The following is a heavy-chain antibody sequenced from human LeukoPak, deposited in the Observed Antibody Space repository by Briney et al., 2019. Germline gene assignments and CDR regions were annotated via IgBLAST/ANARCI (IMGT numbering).Heavy chain of an antibody. CDR2: ISSSSSYI. D-gene: IGHD3-16*01. CDR3: ARNLMTYYGMDV. Sequence: GGSLRLSCAASGFTFSSYSMNWDRQAPGKGLEWVSSISSSSSYIYYADSVKGRFTISRDNAKNSLYLQMNSLRAEDTAVYYCARNLMTYYGMDVWGQGTTVTVSS. CDR1: GFTFSSYS. V-gene: IGHV3-21*01. J-gene: IGHJ6*02.